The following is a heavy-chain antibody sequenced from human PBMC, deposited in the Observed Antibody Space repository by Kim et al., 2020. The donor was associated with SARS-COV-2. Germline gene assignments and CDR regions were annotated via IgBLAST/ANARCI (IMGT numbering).Heavy chain of an antibody. CDR3: ARGRRRIAARPSFDY. J-gene: IGHJ4*02. Sequence: PYLKSRVTISVDTAKNQFSLKLSSVTAADTAVYYCARGRRRIAARPSFDYWGQGTLVTVSS. V-gene: IGHV4-34*01. D-gene: IGHD6-6*01.